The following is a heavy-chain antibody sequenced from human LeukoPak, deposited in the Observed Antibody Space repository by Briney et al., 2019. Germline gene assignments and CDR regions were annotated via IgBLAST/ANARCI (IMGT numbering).Heavy chain of an antibody. CDR2: ISSSSSYI. V-gene: IGHV3-21*01. CDR3: ARGASRADY. J-gene: IGHJ4*02. Sequence: PGGSLRLSCAASGFTFRSYNMNWVRQAPGKRPEWVSSISSSSSYIYYADSVKGRFTISRENAKNSLYLQMNSLRAEDTALYYCARGASRADYSGQGTLVTVSS. CDR1: GFTFRSYN.